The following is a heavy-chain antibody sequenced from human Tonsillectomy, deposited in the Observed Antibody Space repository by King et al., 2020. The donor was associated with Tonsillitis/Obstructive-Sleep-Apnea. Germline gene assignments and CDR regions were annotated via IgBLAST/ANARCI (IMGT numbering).Heavy chain of an antibody. Sequence: VQLVESGSELKKPGASVTVSCKASGYILTSYAMNWVRQAPGQGPEWMGWINTNTGNPTYAQGFTGRIVFSLDPSVSTAYLQISSLKAEDTAVYYCARDRENYYFDYWGQGTLVTVSS. V-gene: IGHV7-4-1*02. D-gene: IGHD1-7*01. CDR1: GYILTSYA. CDR2: INTNTGNP. J-gene: IGHJ4*02. CDR3: ARDRENYYFDY.